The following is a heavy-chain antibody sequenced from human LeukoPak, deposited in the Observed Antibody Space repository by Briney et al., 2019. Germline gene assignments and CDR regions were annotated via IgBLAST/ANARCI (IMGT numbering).Heavy chain of an antibody. CDR1: GGSISSSSYY. J-gene: IGHJ4*02. V-gene: IGHV4-39*07. D-gene: IGHD3-10*01. CDR2: IYYSGST. Sequence: PSETLSLTCTVSGGSISSSSYYWGWIRQPPGKGLEWIGSIYYSGSTYYNPSLKSRVTISVDTSKNQFSLKLSSVTAADTAVYYCARGLWFGELLDPHFDYWGQGTLVTVSS. CDR3: ARGLWFGELLDPHFDY.